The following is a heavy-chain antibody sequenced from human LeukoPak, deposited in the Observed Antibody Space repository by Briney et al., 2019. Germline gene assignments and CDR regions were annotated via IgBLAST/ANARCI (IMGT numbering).Heavy chain of an antibody. J-gene: IGHJ3*02. Sequence: ASVKVSCKASDTFTSYGITWVRQAPGQGLEWMGWISAYNGDTNYAQKLQGRVTMTTDTSTSAAYMELRSLRSDDTAVYYCASLKNYYDSSGNLVTDAFDIWGQGTMVTVSS. CDR3: ASLKNYYDSSGNLVTDAFDI. CDR1: DTFTSYG. CDR2: ISAYNGDT. D-gene: IGHD3-22*01. V-gene: IGHV1-18*01.